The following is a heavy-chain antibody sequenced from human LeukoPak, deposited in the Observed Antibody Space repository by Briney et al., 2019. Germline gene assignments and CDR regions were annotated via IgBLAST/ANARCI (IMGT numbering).Heavy chain of an antibody. V-gene: IGHV4-4*02. D-gene: IGHD6-6*01. Sequence: PSGTLSLTCAVSSGSIFNSNWWSWVRQPPGKGLEWIGQIFHSGSTSYSPSLKSRVTISVDTSKNQFSLKLSSVTAADTAVYYCARGRIAARRWGPFDYWGQGTLVTVSS. CDR3: ARGRIAARRWGPFDY. J-gene: IGHJ4*02. CDR2: IFHSGST. CDR1: SGSIFNSNW.